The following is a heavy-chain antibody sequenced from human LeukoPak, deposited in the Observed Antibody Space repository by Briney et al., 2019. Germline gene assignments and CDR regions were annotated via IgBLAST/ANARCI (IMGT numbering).Heavy chain of an antibody. D-gene: IGHD5-18*01. J-gene: IGHJ6*03. CDR2: FSFNGEST. CDR1: GFTFSSYA. Sequence: GGSLRLSCATSGFTFSSYAMTWVRQAPGKGLEWVSSFSFNGESTYYADSAKGRFTISRDNSKNTLYLQMNSLRAEDTAVYYCAKGGYSNGRYYYYYMDVWGEGTTVTVSS. CDR3: AKGGYSNGRYYYYYMDV. V-gene: IGHV3-23*01.